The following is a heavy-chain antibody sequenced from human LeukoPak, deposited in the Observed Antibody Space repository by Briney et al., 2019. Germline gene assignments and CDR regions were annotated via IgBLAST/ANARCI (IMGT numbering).Heavy chain of an antibody. CDR2: IYTSGST. CDR1: GGSISSGSYY. D-gene: IGHD3-10*01. CDR3: ARMDGSGSFDY. Sequence: SETLSLTCTVSGGSISSGSYYWSWIRQPAGKGLEWIGRIYTSGSTNYNPSLKSRVTISVDRSKNQFSLKLSSVTAADTAVYYCARMDGSGSFDYWGQGTLVTVSS. V-gene: IGHV4-61*02. J-gene: IGHJ4*02.